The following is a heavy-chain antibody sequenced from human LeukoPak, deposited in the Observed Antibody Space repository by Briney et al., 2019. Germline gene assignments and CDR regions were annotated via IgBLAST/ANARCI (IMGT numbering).Heavy chain of an antibody. CDR1: GFTFSSYS. D-gene: IGHD2-2*01. CDR3: AREGAVVPAAILGYGMDV. V-gene: IGHV3-48*04. J-gene: IGHJ6*02. Sequence: GGSLRLSCAASGFTFSSYSMNWVRQAPGKGLEWVSYISSSSSTIYYADSVKGRFTIPRDNAKNSLYLQMNSLRAEDTAVYYCAREGAVVPAAILGYGMDVWGQGTTVTVSS. CDR2: ISSSSSTI.